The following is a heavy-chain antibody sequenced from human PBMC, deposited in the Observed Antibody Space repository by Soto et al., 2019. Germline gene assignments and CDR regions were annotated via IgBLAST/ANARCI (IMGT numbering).Heavy chain of an antibody. CDR2: IIPVFGTT. V-gene: IGHV1-69*13. CDR3: ARGRLSGYGGYDSRVTAPYYFDY. J-gene: IGHJ4*02. Sequence: SVKVSCKASGGIFNNYAISWVRQAPGQGLEWMGGIIPVFGTTDYAQKFQGRITITADESTSTAYMEMSSLRSEDTAVYYCARGRLSGYGGYDSRVTAPYYFDYWGRGTLVTVSS. D-gene: IGHD5-12*01. CDR1: GGIFNNYA.